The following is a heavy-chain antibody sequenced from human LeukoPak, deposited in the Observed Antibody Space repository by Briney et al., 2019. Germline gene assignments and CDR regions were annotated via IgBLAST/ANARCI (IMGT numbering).Heavy chain of an antibody. CDR2: ISSGSTYV. V-gene: IGHV3-21*01. CDR3: ARSSIQYCGGDCYGWFDP. D-gene: IGHD2-21*02. J-gene: IGHJ5*02. Sequence: GGSLRLSCVVSGFTFKTYSMNWVRQAPGKGLEWVSSISSGSTYVDYADSVKGRFTISRDNAKNSLYLQMNSLRAEDTAVFYCARSSIQYCGGDCYGWFDPWGQGTLVTVSS. CDR1: GFTFKTYS.